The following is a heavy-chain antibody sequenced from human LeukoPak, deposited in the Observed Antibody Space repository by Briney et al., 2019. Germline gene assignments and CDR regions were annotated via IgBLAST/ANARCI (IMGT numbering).Heavy chain of an antibody. CDR3: ARTTEAHSWQTRYYSYYMDV. Sequence: SDTLSLTCTVSGGSISNYYWSWIRHPPGKGLEGIVYIYYSGNTNYNPPLKSRVTISVDTSKNQFSLKLSSVTAADTAVYYCARTTEAHSWQTRYYSYYMDVWGKGTTVTVSS. J-gene: IGHJ6*03. CDR1: GGSISNYY. CDR2: IYYSGNT. D-gene: IGHD6-13*01. V-gene: IGHV4-59*07.